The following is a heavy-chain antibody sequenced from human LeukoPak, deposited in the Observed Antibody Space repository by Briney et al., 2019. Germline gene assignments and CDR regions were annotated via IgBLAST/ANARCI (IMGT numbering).Heavy chain of an antibody. V-gene: IGHV3-74*01. D-gene: IGHD3-22*01. CDR1: GFTFSNYW. J-gene: IGHJ4*02. CDR2: INNDGSST. Sequence: PGGSLRLSCAASGFTFSNYWVHWVRQAPGKGLVWVSRINNDGSSTIYADSVKGRFTISRDNAKNTLYLQMNSLRAEDTAVYYCARDLRYYYDSSGYYFDYWGQGALVTVSS. CDR3: ARDLRYYYDSSGYYFDY.